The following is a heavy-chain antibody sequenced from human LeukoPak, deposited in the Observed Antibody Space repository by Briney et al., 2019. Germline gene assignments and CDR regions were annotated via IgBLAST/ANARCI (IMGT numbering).Heavy chain of an antibody. V-gene: IGHV4-34*01. Sequence: SETLSLTCAVYGGSFSGYYWSWIRQPPGKGLEWIGEINHSGSTNYNPSLKSQVTISVDTSKNQFSLKLSSVTAADTAVYYCARVVSRTPRPTTPDYWGEGALVTVSS. J-gene: IGHJ4*02. CDR1: GGSFSGYY. CDR2: INHSGST. D-gene: IGHD5-12*01. CDR3: ARVVSRTPRPTTPDY.